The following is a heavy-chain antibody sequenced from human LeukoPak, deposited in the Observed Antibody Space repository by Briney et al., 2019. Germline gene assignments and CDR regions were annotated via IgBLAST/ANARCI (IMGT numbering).Heavy chain of an antibody. CDR2: INAGNGNT. V-gene: IGHV1-3*01. D-gene: IGHD2/OR15-2a*01. J-gene: IGHJ5*02. Sequence: WASVKVSCKASGYTFTSYAMHWVRQAPGQRLEWMGWINAGNGNTKYSQKFQGRVTITRDTSASTAYMELSSLRSEDTAVYYCAREGREYQAWFDPWGQGTLVTVSS. CDR1: GYTFTSYA. CDR3: AREGREYQAWFDP.